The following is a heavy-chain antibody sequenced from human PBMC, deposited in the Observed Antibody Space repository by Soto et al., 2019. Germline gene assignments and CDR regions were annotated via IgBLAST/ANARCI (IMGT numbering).Heavy chain of an antibody. CDR2: IYYSGRT. Sequence: QVQLQESGPGLVKPSQTLSLTFTVSGGSISSGDYYWSWIRQPLGKGLEWIGYIYYSGRTYYNPALTSRVTTSADTTKTQFSLTLSSVTAADTAVYYCARASPVVTDVWGQGTTVTVSS. D-gene: IGHD5-18*01. J-gene: IGHJ6*02. CDR3: ARASPVVTDV. V-gene: IGHV4-30-4*01. CDR1: GGSISSGDYY.